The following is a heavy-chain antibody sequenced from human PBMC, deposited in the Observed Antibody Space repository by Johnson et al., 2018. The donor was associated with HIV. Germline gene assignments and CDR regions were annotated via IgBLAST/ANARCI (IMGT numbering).Heavy chain of an antibody. D-gene: IGHD1-26*01. Sequence: VQLVESGGDLVQPGGSLRLSCGASGFSFRSHWMSWVRQAPGKGLACVANIKEDGSQKYYVDSVKGRFTISRDNAKNSLYLQMNSLRAEDTAVYYCARDLRVGAIDGFDVWGQGTMVTVSS. J-gene: IGHJ3*01. CDR2: IKEDGSQK. V-gene: IGHV3-7*05. CDR3: ARDLRVGAIDGFDV. CDR1: GFSFRSHW.